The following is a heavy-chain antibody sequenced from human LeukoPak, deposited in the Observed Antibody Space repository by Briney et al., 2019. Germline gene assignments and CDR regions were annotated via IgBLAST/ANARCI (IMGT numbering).Heavy chain of an antibody. CDR1: GFTFSSYR. CDR2: ISSSSSYI. Sequence: GGSLRLSCAASGFTFSSYRMNWVRQAPGKGLEWVSSISSSSSYIYYADSVKGRFTISRDNAKNSLYLQMNSLKTEDTAVYYCARAGSYQPFDYWGQGTLVTVSS. CDR3: ARAGSYQPFDY. J-gene: IGHJ4*02. V-gene: IGHV3-21*04. D-gene: IGHD2-15*01.